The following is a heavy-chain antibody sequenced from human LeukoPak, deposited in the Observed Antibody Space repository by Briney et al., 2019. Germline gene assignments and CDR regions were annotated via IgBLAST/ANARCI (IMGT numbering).Heavy chain of an antibody. CDR1: GFTFSSYA. V-gene: IGHV3-30*04. CDR3: ARGSPRRCGELFGWFAP. Sequence: GGSLRLSCAASGFTFSSYAMHWVRQAPGKGLEWVAVISYDGSSKYYADSVKGRFTISRDNSKNTLYLQMNSLRAEDTAVYYCARGSPRRCGELFGWFAPGGQEPLATVS. CDR2: ISYDGSSK. D-gene: IGHD3-10*01. J-gene: IGHJ5*02.